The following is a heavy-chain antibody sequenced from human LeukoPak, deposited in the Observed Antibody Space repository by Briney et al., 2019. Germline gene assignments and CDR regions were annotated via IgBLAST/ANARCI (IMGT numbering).Heavy chain of an antibody. CDR1: SYSLTELS. Sequence: ASVKVSCKVSSYSLTELSMHWVRQAPGKGLEWMGGFDPEDGKTIYAQRLQGRVTMTEDTSTDTAYMQLRSLISEDSAMYYCATNLGIAVAGGAFDLWGQGTVVTVSS. V-gene: IGHV1-24*01. D-gene: IGHD6-19*01. CDR2: FDPEDGKT. J-gene: IGHJ3*01. CDR3: ATNLGIAVAGGAFDL.